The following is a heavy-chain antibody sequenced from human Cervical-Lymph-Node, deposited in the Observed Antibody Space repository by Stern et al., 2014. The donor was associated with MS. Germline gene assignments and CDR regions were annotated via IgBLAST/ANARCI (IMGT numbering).Heavy chain of an antibody. CDR1: GATFSHHA. Sequence: VTLVESGAEVRQPGSSVKVSCKASGATFSHHAISWVRQAPRQGLEWMGWIVPIFDKANYPQSFRGRVTISADESTSTAYLELSSLRSDDTAVYYCAREHHGGNFESWGQGTLVIVSS. V-gene: IGHV1-69*01. D-gene: IGHD4-23*01. J-gene: IGHJ4*02. CDR2: IVPIFDKA. CDR3: AREHHGGNFES.